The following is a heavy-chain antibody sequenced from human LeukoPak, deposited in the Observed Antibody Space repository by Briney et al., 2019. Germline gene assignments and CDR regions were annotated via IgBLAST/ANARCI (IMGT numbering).Heavy chain of an antibody. Sequence: PGGSLRLSCAASGFTFSNYGMHWVRQAPGKGLEWVAFIRYDGSNKYYADSVKGRFTISRDNSKNTLYLQMNSLRADDSAVYFCAEGGIAVTGDFDYWGQGTLVTVSS. J-gene: IGHJ4*02. CDR2: IRYDGSNK. CDR3: AEGGIAVTGDFDY. V-gene: IGHV3-30*02. CDR1: GFTFSNYG. D-gene: IGHD6-19*01.